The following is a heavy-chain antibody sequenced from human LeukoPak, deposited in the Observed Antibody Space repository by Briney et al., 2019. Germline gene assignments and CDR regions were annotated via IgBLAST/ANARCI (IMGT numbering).Heavy chain of an antibody. CDR2: INPNSGGT. J-gene: IGHJ4*02. CDR1: GYTFTGYY. V-gene: IGHV1-2*06. Sequence: ASVKVSCKASGYTFTGYYMHWVRQAPGQGLEWMGRINPNSGGTNYAQKFQGRVTMTRDTSISTAYMELSRLRSDDTAVYYCARDVVSSSWYGYWGQGTLVTVSS. CDR3: ARDVVSSSWYGY. D-gene: IGHD6-13*01.